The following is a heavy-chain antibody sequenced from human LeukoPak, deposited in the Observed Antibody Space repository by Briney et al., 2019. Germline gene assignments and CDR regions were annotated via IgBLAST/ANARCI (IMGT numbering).Heavy chain of an antibody. CDR1: GFTFSSYG. V-gene: IGHV3-30*02. D-gene: IGHD3-22*01. J-gene: IGHJ3*02. CDR2: IRYDGSNK. CDR3: ARNRIVVVPNDAFDI. Sequence: QPGGSLRLSCAASGFTFSSYGMHWVRQAPGKGLEWVAFIRYDGSNKYYADSVKGRFTISRDNSKNTLYLQMNSLRAEDMAVYYCARNRIVVVPNDAFDIWGQGTMVTVSS.